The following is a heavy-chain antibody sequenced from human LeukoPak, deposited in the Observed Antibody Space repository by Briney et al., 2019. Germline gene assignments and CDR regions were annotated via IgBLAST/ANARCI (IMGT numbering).Heavy chain of an antibody. CDR1: GFTFSNYA. CDR3: AKDDDILTGYYPYYFDC. V-gene: IGHV3-23*01. Sequence: PGGSLRLSCAASGFTFSNYAMSWVRQAPGKGLEWVSAISGSGGSTYYADSVKGRFTISRDNSKNTLYLQMNSLRAEDTAVYYCAKDDDILTGYYPYYFDCWGQGTLVTVSS. CDR2: ISGSGGST. D-gene: IGHD3-9*01. J-gene: IGHJ4*02.